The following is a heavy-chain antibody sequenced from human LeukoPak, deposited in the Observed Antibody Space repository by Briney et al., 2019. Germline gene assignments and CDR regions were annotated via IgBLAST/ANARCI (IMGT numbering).Heavy chain of an antibody. D-gene: IGHD3-10*01. CDR2: INHSGST. CDR1: GGSFSGYY. V-gene: IGHV4-34*01. CDR3: ARRRGDGSGNYYIKYYYYYYMDV. Sequence: SETLSLTCAVYGGSFSGYYWSWIRQPPGKGLEWIGEINHSGSTNYNPSLKNRVTISVDTSKSQFSLKLSSVTAADTAVYYCARRRGDGSGNYYIKYYYYYYMDVWGKGTTVTVSS. J-gene: IGHJ6*03.